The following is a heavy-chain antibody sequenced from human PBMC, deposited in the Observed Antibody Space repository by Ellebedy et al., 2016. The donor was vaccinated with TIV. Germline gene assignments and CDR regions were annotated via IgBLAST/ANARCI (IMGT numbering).Heavy chain of an antibody. V-gene: IGHV3-7*01. CDR3: ARDGVTTRFSLFDY. CDR2: IKQDGSEK. J-gene: IGHJ4*02. D-gene: IGHD4-11*01. CDR1: GFTFSTYW. Sequence: GESLKISCAASGFTFSTYWMNWVRQAPGKGLEWVANIKQDGSEKNYVDSVKGRFTISRDNAKNSLYLQMNSLIVEDTAVYYSARDGVTTRFSLFDYWGQGTLVTVSS.